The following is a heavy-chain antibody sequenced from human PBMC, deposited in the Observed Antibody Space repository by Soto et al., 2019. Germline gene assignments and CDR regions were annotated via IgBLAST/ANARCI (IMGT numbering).Heavy chain of an antibody. CDR3: ARQMRGATISIYYYGMDV. CDR2: IYYSGST. Sequence: TSEILSLTCTVSGGSISSYYWSWTRQPPGKGLEWIGYIYYSGSTNYNPSLKSRVTISVDTSKNQFSLKLSSVTAADTAVYYCARQMRGATISIYYYGMDVWGQGTTVNVSS. V-gene: IGHV4-59*01. CDR1: GGSISSYY. D-gene: IGHD5-12*01. J-gene: IGHJ6*02.